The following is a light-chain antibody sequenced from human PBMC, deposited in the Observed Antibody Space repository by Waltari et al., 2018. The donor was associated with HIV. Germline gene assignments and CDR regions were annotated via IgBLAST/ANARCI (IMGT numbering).Light chain of an antibody. J-gene: IGLJ3*02. V-gene: IGLV1-47*01. CDR2: RKN. Sequence: SVLTQPPSASGTPGQRVTISCSGSRSNIGNDDVYWFQHLPGTAPKLLIYRKNQRPSGVPDRFTGSKSGTSASLAISGLRSEDEADYYCDAWDNSLSGRVFGGGTKLTVL. CDR3: DAWDNSLSGRV. CDR1: RSNIGNDD.